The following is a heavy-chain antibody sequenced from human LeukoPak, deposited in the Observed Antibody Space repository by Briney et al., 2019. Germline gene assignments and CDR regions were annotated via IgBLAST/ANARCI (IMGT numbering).Heavy chain of an antibody. D-gene: IGHD4-23*01. J-gene: IGHJ6*02. Sequence: GGSLRLSCAASGFTFDDYAMHWVRQAPGKGLEWVSGISWNSGSIGYADSVKGRFTISRDNAKNSLYLQMNSLRAEDTALYYCAKERKVVTRDYYYCGMDVWGQGTTVTVSS. CDR2: ISWNSGSI. CDR1: GFTFDDYA. V-gene: IGHV3-9*01. CDR3: AKERKVVTRDYYYCGMDV.